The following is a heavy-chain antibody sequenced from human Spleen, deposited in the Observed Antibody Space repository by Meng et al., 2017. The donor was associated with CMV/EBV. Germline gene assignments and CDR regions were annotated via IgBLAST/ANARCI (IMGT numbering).Heavy chain of an antibody. Sequence: GESLKISCAASGFTFSSHWMTWVRQAPGKGLEWVANIKQDGSEKYYVDSVKGRFTISRDISKNTVSLQMNTLRFEDTAVYYCAKDANWGCDYWGQGALVTVSS. V-gene: IGHV3-7*04. CDR3: AKDANWGCDY. J-gene: IGHJ4*02. CDR2: IKQDGSEK. D-gene: IGHD7-27*01. CDR1: GFTFSSHW.